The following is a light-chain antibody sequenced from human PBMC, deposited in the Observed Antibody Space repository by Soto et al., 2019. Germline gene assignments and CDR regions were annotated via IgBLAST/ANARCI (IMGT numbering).Light chain of an antibody. CDR3: SLYASTNTFM. J-gene: IGLJ3*02. Sequence: QSALTQPASVSGSPGQSITISCTGTSSDIGRYNLVSWYQQHPGKPPELMIYEATKRPSGVSNCFSGSKSGNTASLTISGLQAEDEADYYCSLYASTNTFMFGGGTKLTVL. CDR2: EAT. V-gene: IGLV2-23*02. CDR1: SSDIGRYNL.